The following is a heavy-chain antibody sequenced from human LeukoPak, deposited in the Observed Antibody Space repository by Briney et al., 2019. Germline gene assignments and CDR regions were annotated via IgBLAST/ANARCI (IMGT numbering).Heavy chain of an antibody. Sequence: SETLSLTCTVSGGSVSSGNYYWSWIRQPPGKGLEWIGYIYYSGNTNYNPSLKSRVTISVDTSKNQFSLKLNSVAAADTAVYYCARSSSGYISWGQGTLVTVSS. CDR3: ARSSSGYIS. D-gene: IGHD3-22*01. CDR2: IYYSGNT. V-gene: IGHV4-61*01. CDR1: GGSVSSGNYY. J-gene: IGHJ4*02.